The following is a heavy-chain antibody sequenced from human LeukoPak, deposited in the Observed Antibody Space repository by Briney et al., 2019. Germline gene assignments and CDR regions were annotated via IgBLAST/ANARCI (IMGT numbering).Heavy chain of an antibody. Sequence: SETLSLTCAVYGGSISGYYWSWIRQPPGKGLEWIGYIYYSGSTNYIPSLKSRVTISVDTSKNQFSLKLSSVTAADTAIYFCARDPIGSGGTIDYWGQGTLVTVSS. V-gene: IGHV4-59*01. D-gene: IGHD6-19*01. J-gene: IGHJ4*02. CDR2: IYYSGST. CDR1: GGSISGYY. CDR3: ARDPIGSGGTIDY.